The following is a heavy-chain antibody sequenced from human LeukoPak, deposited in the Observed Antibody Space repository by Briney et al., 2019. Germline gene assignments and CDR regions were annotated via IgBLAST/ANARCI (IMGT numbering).Heavy chain of an antibody. D-gene: IGHD6-19*01. J-gene: IGHJ5*02. CDR1: GGTFSSYA. Sequence: SVKVSCKASGGTFSSYAISWVRQAPGQGLEWMGGIIPIFGTANYAQKFQGRVTITTDESTSTAYMELSSLRSEDTAVYYCARPQSSGPYLWGNWFDPWGQGTLVTVSA. CDR3: ARPQSSGPYLWGNWFDP. CDR2: IIPIFGTA. V-gene: IGHV1-69*05.